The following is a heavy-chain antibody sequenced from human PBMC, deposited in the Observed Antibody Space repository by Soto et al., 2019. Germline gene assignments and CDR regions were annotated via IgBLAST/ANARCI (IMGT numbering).Heavy chain of an antibody. CDR1: GFTFSSYS. J-gene: IGHJ5*02. CDR2: ISSSSSYI. CDR3: ARVARGGKNWFGP. V-gene: IGHV3-21*01. Sequence: PGGSLRLSCAASGFTFSSYSMNWVRQAPGKGLEWVSSISSSSSYIYYADSVKGRFTISRDNAKNSLYLQMNSLRAEDTAVYYCARVARGGKNWFGPWGQGTLVTVSS. D-gene: IGHD5-12*01.